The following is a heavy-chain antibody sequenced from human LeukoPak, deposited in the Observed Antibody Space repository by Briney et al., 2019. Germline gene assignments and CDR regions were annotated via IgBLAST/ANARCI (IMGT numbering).Heavy chain of an antibody. Sequence: GASVKVSCKASGYTFTGYYMHWVRQAPGQXXXWMGWINPNSGGTNYAQKFQGRVTMTRDTSISTAYMELSRLRSDDTAVYYCARERIVVVPAAMGGGNWFDPWGQGTLVTVSS. D-gene: IGHD2-2*01. CDR3: ARERIVVVPAAMGGGNWFDP. V-gene: IGHV1-2*02. J-gene: IGHJ5*02. CDR2: INPNSGGT. CDR1: GYTFTGYY.